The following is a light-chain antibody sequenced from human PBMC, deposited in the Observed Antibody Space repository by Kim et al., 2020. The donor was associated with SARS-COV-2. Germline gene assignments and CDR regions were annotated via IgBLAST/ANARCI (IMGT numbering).Light chain of an antibody. V-gene: IGKV1-39*01. CDR1: QRISSH. J-gene: IGKJ3*01. CDR2: AAS. CDR3: QQSYITPFT. Sequence: ASVGDRGTITCRTTQRISSHLKWYQQKPGGAPKLLISAASTLQGGVPSRVSGSGSETDFTLTISSLQPEDFATYICQQSYITPFTFGPGTKVDIK.